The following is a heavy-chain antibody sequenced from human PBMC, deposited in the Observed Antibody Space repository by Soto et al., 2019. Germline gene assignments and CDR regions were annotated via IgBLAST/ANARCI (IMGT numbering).Heavy chain of an antibody. Sequence: ASVKGSCKASGYTFTSYAMHWVRQAPGQRLEWMGWISADNGNTKYSQKLQGRVTMTTDTSTSTAYMELRSLRSDDTAVYYCARDGPMDRAFDIWGQGTMVTVSS. D-gene: IGHD3-10*01. CDR1: GYTFTSYA. V-gene: IGHV1-3*01. CDR2: ISADNGNT. CDR3: ARDGPMDRAFDI. J-gene: IGHJ3*02.